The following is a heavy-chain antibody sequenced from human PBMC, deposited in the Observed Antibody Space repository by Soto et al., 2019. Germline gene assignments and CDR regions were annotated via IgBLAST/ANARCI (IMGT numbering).Heavy chain of an antibody. D-gene: IGHD6-13*01. J-gene: IGHJ4*02. CDR3: ARDLAAGDY. CDR1: GYTFINHY. CDR2: FNPTSGST. Sequence: QVQLVQSGAEVKKPGASVKLSCKASGYTFINHYIHWVRQAPGQGLERMGIFNPTSGSTNYSQKFQGSVTLTMDESTRTVYMELSSLRFDDTAVYYCARDLAAGDYWGQGTLVTVSS. V-gene: IGHV1-46*01.